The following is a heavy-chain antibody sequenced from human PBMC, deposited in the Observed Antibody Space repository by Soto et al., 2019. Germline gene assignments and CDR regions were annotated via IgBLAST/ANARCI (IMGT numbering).Heavy chain of an antibody. Sequence: EVQLLESGGGLVQPGGSLRLSCAASGFTFSSYAMSWVRQAPGKGLEWVSAISGSGGSTYYADSVKGRFTISRDNSKNTLYLQMNSLRAEDTAVYYCAKAHYYDSSGYYYWNYYFDYWGQGTLVTVS. CDR2: ISGSGGST. CDR1: GFTFSSYA. J-gene: IGHJ4*02. D-gene: IGHD3-22*01. V-gene: IGHV3-23*01. CDR3: AKAHYYDSSGYYYWNYYFDY.